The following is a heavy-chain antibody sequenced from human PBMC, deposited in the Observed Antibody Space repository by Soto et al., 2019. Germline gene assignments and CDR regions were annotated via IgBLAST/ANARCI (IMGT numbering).Heavy chain of an antibody. J-gene: IGHJ3*02. CDR2: ISWNSGSI. Sequence: GGSLRLSCAASGFTFDDYAMHWVRQAPGKGLEWVSGISWNSGSIGYADSVKGRFTISRDNAKNSLYLQMNSLRAEDTALYYCAKRGGGSTVPDAFDIWGQGTMVTVSS. CDR1: GFTFDDYA. V-gene: IGHV3-9*01. CDR3: AKRGGGSTVPDAFDI. D-gene: IGHD2-2*01.